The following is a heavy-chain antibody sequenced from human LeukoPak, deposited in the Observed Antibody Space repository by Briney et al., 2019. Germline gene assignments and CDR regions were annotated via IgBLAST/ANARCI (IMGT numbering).Heavy chain of an antibody. CDR1: GFTFSDYY. V-gene: IGHV3-11*04. CDR2: ISSSGSTI. CDR3: ARESIAVADAALDY. Sequence: GGSLRLSCAASGFTFSDYYMSWIRQAPGKGLEWVSYISSSGSTIYYADSVKGRFTISRDNAKNSLYLQMNSLRAEDTAVYYCARESIAVADAALDYWGQGTLVTVSS. D-gene: IGHD6-19*01. J-gene: IGHJ4*02.